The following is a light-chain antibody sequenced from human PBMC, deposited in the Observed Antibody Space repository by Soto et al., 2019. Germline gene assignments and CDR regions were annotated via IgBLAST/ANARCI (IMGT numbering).Light chain of an antibody. CDR2: AAS. Sequence: DIQMTQSPSSLSASVGDRVTITCRASQSISVYVNWYQQKPGKSPNLLIYAASGLQSGVPSRFSGRGSETDFNFTINSLQPEDFATYYCQQSYSIPITFGQGTRLET. V-gene: IGKV1-39*01. CDR1: QSISVY. CDR3: QQSYSIPIT. J-gene: IGKJ5*01.